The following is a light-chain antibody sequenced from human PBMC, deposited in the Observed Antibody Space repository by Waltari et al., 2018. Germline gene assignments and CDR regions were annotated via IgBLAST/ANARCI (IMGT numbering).Light chain of an antibody. J-gene: IGLJ2*01. CDR2: QIS. Sequence: QSALTQPASVSGSPGQSLTISCSGTSSDVGGYDYISWYQHHPGKAPRLMISQISKRPSGVSDRFSGSKSGNTASLTISGLQPEDEADYYCASYTSRSAVVFGGGTKLTVL. V-gene: IGLV2-14*01. CDR3: ASYTSRSAVV. CDR1: SSDVGGYDY.